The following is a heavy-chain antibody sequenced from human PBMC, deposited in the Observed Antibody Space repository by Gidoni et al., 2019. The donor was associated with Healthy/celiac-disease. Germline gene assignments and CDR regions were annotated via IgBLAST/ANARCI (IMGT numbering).Heavy chain of an antibody. D-gene: IGHD3-10*01. CDR2: IYTSGST. CDR3: ARMYYYGSGSVVDY. CDR1: GGSISRGSYS. J-gene: IGHJ4*02. Sequence: QVQLQESGPGLVKPSQTLSLTCTVSGGSISRGSYSWSWIRQPAGKGLEWIGRIYTSGSTNYNPSLKSRVTISVDTSKNQFSLKLSSVTAADTAVYYCARMYYYGSGSVVDYWGQGTLVTVSS. V-gene: IGHV4-61*02.